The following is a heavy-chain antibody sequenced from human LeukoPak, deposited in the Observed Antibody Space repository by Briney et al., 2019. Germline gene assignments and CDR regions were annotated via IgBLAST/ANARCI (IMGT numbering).Heavy chain of an antibody. V-gene: IGHV1-18*01. J-gene: IGHJ5*02. CDR2: ISAYNGNT. CDR3: ARDMESPTQYCGGGSCYSSFDP. D-gene: IGHD2-15*01. CDR1: GYTFTSYG. Sequence: ASVKVSCKASGYTFTSYGISWVRQAPGQGLEWMGWISAYNGNTNYAQKLQGRVTMTTDTSTSTAYMELRSLRSDDTAVYYCARDMESPTQYCGGGSCYSSFDPWGQGTLVTVSS.